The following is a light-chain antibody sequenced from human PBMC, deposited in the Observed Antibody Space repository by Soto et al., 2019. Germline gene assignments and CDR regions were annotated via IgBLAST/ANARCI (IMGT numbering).Light chain of an antibody. CDR3: QHYNSYSEA. J-gene: IGKJ1*01. CDR2: KAS. V-gene: IGKV1-5*03. Sequence: DIQMTQSPSTLSASVRDRVTITCRASQTISSWLAWFQQRPGRAPKFLIYKASSLKNGVPLRFSGSGSGTQFTLTNSSLQPDDFATYYCQHYNSYSEAFGQGTKV. CDR1: QTISSW.